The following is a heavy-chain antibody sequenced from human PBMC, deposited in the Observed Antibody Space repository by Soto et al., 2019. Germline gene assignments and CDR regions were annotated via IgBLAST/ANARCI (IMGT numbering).Heavy chain of an antibody. CDR2: IYYSGST. V-gene: IGHV4-59*08. CDR3: ARRVAVAGLSYYYYGMDV. Sequence: QVQLQESGPGLVKPSETLSLTCTVSGGSIGSYYWSWIRQPPGKGLEWIGYIYYSGSTNYNPSVKSRFTLSVDTSKSQFSLKLSSVTAADTAVYYCARRVAVAGLSYYYYGMDVWGQGTTVTVSS. CDR1: GGSIGSYY. D-gene: IGHD6-19*01. J-gene: IGHJ6*02.